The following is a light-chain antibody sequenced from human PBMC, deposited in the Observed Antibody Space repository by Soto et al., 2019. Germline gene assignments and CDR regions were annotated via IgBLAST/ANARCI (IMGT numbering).Light chain of an antibody. V-gene: IGKV1-5*01. J-gene: IGKJ3*01. CDR2: DAS. Sequence: DIQMTQSPSTLAASVGDRVTITCRASQNINRWLAWYQQKPGKAPKVLIYDASSLESGVPSRFSGSGSGTEFTLIITSLQPDDFATYYCQQYDGYFGPGTKVDFK. CDR1: QNINRW. CDR3: QQYDGY.